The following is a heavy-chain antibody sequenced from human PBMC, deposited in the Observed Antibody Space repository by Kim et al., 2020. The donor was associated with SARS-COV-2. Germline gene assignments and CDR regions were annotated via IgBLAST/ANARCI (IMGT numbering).Heavy chain of an antibody. V-gene: IGHV4-39*01. CDR2: IYYSGST. D-gene: IGHD7-27*01. CDR3: ARHNPQTGDCVDY. Sequence: SETLSLTCTVSGGSISSSSYYWGWIRQPPGKGLEWIGSIYYSGSTYYNPSLKSRVTISVDTSKNQFSLKLSSVTAADTAVYYCARHNPQTGDCVDYWGQGTLVTVSS. J-gene: IGHJ4*02. CDR1: GGSISSSSYY.